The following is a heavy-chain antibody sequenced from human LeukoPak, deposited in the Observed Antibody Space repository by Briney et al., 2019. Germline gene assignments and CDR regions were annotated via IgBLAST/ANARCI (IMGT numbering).Heavy chain of an antibody. Sequence: GESLKTSCKGSGYSFTSYWVGWVRQMPGKGLEWMGIIYPGDSDTRYSPSFQGQVTISADKSISTAYLQWSSLKASDTAMYYCARQASRYCGGDCYPGDWGQGTLVTVSS. CDR3: ARQASRYCGGDCYPGD. CDR1: GYSFTSYW. D-gene: IGHD2-21*02. CDR2: IYPGDSDT. J-gene: IGHJ4*02. V-gene: IGHV5-51*01.